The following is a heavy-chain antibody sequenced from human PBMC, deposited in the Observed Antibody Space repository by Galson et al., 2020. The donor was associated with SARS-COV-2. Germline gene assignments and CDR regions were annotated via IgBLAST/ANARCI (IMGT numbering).Heavy chain of an antibody. CDR2: INGDGSST. V-gene: IGHV3-74*01. J-gene: IGHJ4*02. CDR3: TLVLAS. CDR1: GGSISSGSYY. Sequence: ETLSLTCTVSGGSISSGSYYWSWIRQPAGKGLEWVARINGDGSSTNYADSVKGRFTISRDNAKNTMYLQMNSLRGEDTAVYYCTLVLASWGQGTLVTVSS.